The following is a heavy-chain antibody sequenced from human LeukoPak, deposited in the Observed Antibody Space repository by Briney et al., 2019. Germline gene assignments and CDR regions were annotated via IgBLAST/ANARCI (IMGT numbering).Heavy chain of an antibody. CDR1: VFTFSGYP. Sequence: GGSLRLSCAASVFTFSGYPMHWVRQAPGKGLDWMAIISDGGGRKFYADSVEGRFTISRDNSKNTLFLQMNSLRAEDTAVYYCVRGVYNNGNMNDYWGQGTLVTVSS. CDR3: VRGVYNNGNMNDY. D-gene: IGHD5/OR15-5a*01. J-gene: IGHJ4*02. V-gene: IGHV3-30*04. CDR2: ISDGGGRK.